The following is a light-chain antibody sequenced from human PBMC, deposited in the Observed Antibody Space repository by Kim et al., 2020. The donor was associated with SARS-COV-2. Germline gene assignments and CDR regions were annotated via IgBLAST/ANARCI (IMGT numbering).Light chain of an antibody. V-gene: IGLV1-40*03. J-gene: IGLJ1*01. CDR2: DDG. CDR3: QTYDTGLSAYV. Sequence: KLTISCRRSSCNNRGGYDVHCYQQLRGTAPPILIYDDGTRPPAVPDRCSASTSGGSAAPAITALHAEEEADYYCQTYDTGLSAYVFGAGTKVTVL. CDR1: SCNNRGGYD.